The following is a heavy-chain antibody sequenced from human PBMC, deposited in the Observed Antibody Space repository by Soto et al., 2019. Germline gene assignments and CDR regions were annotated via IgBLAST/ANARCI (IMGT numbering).Heavy chain of an antibody. CDR3: ARGSEKRSKTIFGVVPGFPYMDV. CDR1: GGSISSYY. CDR2: IYYSGST. J-gene: IGHJ6*03. Sequence: SETLSLTCTVSGGSISSYYWSWIRQTPGKGLERIGYIYYSGSTNYNPSLKSRVTISLDTSKNQFSLKLSSVTAADTAVYYCARGSEKRSKTIFGVVPGFPYMDVWGKGTTVTVSS. V-gene: IGHV4-59*01. D-gene: IGHD3-3*01.